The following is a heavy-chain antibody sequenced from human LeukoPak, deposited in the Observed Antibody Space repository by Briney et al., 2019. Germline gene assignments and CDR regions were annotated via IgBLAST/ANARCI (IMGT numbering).Heavy chain of an antibody. CDR3: ASGLWTYGY. CDR2: IKQDGSEK. V-gene: IGHV3-7*03. D-gene: IGHD3-10*01. Sequence: GRSLRLSCAASEFAFTSYWMSWVRQAPGKGLEWVANIKQDGSEKNYADSVKGRFTISRDNAKKSLFLQMNSLRAEDTAVYYCASGLWTYGYWGQGTLVTVSS. CDR1: EFAFTSYW. J-gene: IGHJ4*02.